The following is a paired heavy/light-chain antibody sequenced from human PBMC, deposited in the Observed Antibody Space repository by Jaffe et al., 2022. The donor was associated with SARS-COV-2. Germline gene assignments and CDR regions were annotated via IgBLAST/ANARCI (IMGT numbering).Heavy chain of an antibody. D-gene: IGHD1-26*01. CDR3: SPLGLTDL. J-gene: IGHJ4*02. V-gene: IGHV3-21*06. CDR2: ISVSSDYK. Sequence: DVHLVESGGGLVKPGGSLRLSCSASGFSFRSYTLNWVRQPPGKGLQWVASISVSSDYKYYADSVKGRFTISRDNTNNFLYLHMNSLRADDTAVYYCSPLGLTDLWGQGTLVTVSS. CDR1: GFSFRSYT.
Light chain of an antibody. CDR2: AAS. CDR1: QSLSIY. J-gene: IGKJ2*01. CDR3: QQSYSTPPT. Sequence: DIQMTQSPSSLSASVGDRVTITCRASQSLSIYLNWYQKKPGKAPNLLINAASRLQSGAPSRFSGSGSGTDFTLTISSLQPEDSATYYCQQSYSTPPTFGQGTNVEIE. V-gene: IGKV1-39*01.